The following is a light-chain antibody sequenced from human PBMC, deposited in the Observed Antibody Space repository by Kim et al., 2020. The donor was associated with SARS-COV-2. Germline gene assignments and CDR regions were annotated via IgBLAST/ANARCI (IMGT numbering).Light chain of an antibody. Sequence: SPGGNASPSCRATQSVNNNYLAWYQQKPGQAPRLLIYGASTRATSTPDRFSGSGSGTDFTLTISRLEPEDYAVYYCQKYGRSPRTFGQGTKVDIK. CDR3: QKYGRSPRT. V-gene: IGKV3-20*01. CDR2: GAS. J-gene: IGKJ1*01. CDR1: QSVNNNY.